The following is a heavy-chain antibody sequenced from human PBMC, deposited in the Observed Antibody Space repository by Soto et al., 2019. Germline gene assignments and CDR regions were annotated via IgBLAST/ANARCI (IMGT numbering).Heavy chain of an antibody. Sequence: ASVKVSCKASGYTLTSYAMHWGRQAPGQRLEWMGWINAGNGNTKYSQKFQGRVTITRDTSASTAYMELSSLRSEDTAVYYCARDYYDSSHFDYWGQGTLVTVSS. CDR3: ARDYYDSSHFDY. CDR1: GYTLTSYA. V-gene: IGHV1-3*01. CDR2: INAGNGNT. D-gene: IGHD3-22*01. J-gene: IGHJ4*02.